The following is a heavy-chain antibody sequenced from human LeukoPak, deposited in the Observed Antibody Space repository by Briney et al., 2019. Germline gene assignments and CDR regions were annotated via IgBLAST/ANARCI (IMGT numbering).Heavy chain of an antibody. D-gene: IGHD3-22*01. CDR3: ARVRSPGRYYYDSSGYYEFDY. Sequence: ASVKVSCKASGYTFTSYGISWVRQAPGQGLEWMGWISAYNGYTNYAQKLQGRVTMTTDTSTSTAYMELRSLRSDDTAVYYCARVRSPGRYYYDSSGYYEFDYWGQGTLVTVSS. V-gene: IGHV1-18*01. CDR1: GYTFTSYG. J-gene: IGHJ4*02. CDR2: ISAYNGYT.